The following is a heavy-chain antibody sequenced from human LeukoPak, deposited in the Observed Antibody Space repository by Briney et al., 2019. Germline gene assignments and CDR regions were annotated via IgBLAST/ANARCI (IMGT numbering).Heavy chain of an antibody. CDR3: ARVGGGIIPAAMRFDP. D-gene: IGHD2-2*01. Sequence: ASVKVSCKASGYTFTSYGISWVRQAPGQGLEWMGWISAYNGNTNYAQKPQGRVTMTTDTSTSTAYMGLRSLRDDKTAVYYCARVGGGIIPAAMRFDPWGQGTLVTVSS. CDR2: ISAYNGNT. J-gene: IGHJ5*02. V-gene: IGHV1-18*01. CDR1: GYTFTSYG.